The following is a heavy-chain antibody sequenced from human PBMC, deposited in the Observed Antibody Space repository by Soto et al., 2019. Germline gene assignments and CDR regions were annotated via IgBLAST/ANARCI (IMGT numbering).Heavy chain of an antibody. CDR1: GLTLSIYV. D-gene: IGHD1-26*01. J-gene: IGHJ6*02. CDR2: ISYDGSNK. Sequence: PGGSMRLSCAASGLTLSIYVMHGVRQAQGRGLEWVAVISYDGSNKYYADSVKGRFTIPRDNSKNTLYLQMNSLRAEDTAVYYCAKRNGPVGATIYYYYYGMDVWGQGTTVTVSS. V-gene: IGHV3-30*18. CDR3: AKRNGPVGATIYYYYYGMDV.